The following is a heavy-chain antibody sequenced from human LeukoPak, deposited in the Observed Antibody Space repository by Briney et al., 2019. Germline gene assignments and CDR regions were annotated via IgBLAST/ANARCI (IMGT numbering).Heavy chain of an antibody. CDR3: ARDRTRYYYYSYMDV. Sequence: GASVKVSCKASGYTFTSYGISWVRQAPGQGLEWMGWISAYNGNTKYAQKLQGRVTMTRDTSISTAYMELSRLRSDDTAVYYCARDRTRYYYYSYMDVWGKGPRSPSP. J-gene: IGHJ6*03. D-gene: IGHD1-14*01. CDR1: GYTFTSYG. V-gene: IGHV1-18*01. CDR2: ISAYNGNT.